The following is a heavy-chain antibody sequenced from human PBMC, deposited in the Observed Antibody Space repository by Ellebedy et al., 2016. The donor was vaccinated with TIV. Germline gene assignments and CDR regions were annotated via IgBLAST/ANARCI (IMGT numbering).Heavy chain of an antibody. V-gene: IGHV3-30*18. D-gene: IGHD3-22*01. CDR1: GFTFSSYG. CDR3: AKETGESSGYYIDY. J-gene: IGHJ4*02. Sequence: PGGSLRLSCAASGFTFSSYGMHWVRQAPGKGLEWVAVISSVGSNKYYADSVKGRFTISRENSKNMLSLQMNSLRDEDTAVYYCAKETGESSGYYIDYWGQGTLVTVSS. CDR2: ISSVGSNK.